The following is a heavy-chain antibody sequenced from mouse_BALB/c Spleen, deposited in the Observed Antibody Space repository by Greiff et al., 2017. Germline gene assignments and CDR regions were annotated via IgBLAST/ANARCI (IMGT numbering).Heavy chain of an antibody. J-gene: IGHJ3*01. D-gene: IGHD4-1*01. CDR2: ISSGGSYT. Sequence: DVMLVESGGGLVKPGGSLKLSCAASGFTFSSYAMSWVRQSPEKRLEWVAEISSGGSYTYYPDTVTGRFTISRDNAKNTLYLEMSSLRSEDTAMYYCARDRGLGGFAYWGQGTLVTVSA. CDR1: GFTFSSYA. V-gene: IGHV5-9-4*01. CDR3: ARDRGLGGFAY.